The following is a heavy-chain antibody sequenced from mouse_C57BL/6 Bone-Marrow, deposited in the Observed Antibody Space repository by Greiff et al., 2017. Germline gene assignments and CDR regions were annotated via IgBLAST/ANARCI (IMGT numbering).Heavy chain of an antibody. CDR1: GYTFTDYE. D-gene: IGHD2-3*01. Sequence: VQLQQSGAELVRPGASVTLSCKASGYTFTDYEMHWVKQTPVHGLEWIGAIDPETGGTAYNQKFKGKAILTAAKSSSTAYMELRSLTSEDSAVYYCTSDGYYDYAMDYWGQGTSVTVSS. CDR2: IDPETGGT. J-gene: IGHJ4*01. V-gene: IGHV1-15*01. CDR3: TSDGYYDYAMDY.